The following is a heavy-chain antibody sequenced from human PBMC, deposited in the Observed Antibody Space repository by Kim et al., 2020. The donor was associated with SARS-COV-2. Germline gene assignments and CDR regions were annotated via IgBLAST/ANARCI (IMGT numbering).Heavy chain of an antibody. J-gene: IGHJ4*02. CDR3: ARGRIAARPGRFDY. CDR1: GGSFSGYY. Sequence: SETLSLTCAVYGGSFSGYYWSWIRQPPGKGLEWIGEINHSGSTNYNPSLKSRVTISVDTSKNQFSLKLSSVTAADTAVYYCARGRIAARPGRFDYWGQGT. D-gene: IGHD6-6*01. V-gene: IGHV4-34*01. CDR2: INHSGST.